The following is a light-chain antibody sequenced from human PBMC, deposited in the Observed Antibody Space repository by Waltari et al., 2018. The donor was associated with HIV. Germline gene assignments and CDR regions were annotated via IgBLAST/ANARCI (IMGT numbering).Light chain of an antibody. CDR3: GTWDNNLSAWV. V-gene: IGLV1-51*02. CDR1: TSNIGNSY. CDR2: ENN. Sequence: QSVLTQPPSVSAAPGQKVTISCSGSTSNIGNSYVSWYQQLPGTAPKRVIYENNKRPSGIPDRCSGSKSGTSANLGITGLQTGDEADYYCGTWDNNLSAWVFGGGTKLTVL. J-gene: IGLJ3*02.